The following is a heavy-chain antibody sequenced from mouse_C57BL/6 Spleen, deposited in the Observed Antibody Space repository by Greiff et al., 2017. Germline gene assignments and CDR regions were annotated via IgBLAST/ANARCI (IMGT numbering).Heavy chain of an antibody. D-gene: IGHD1-1*01. CDR1: GYTFTDYY. CDR3: ARNYDFDY. V-gene: IGHV1-26*01. CDR2: INPNNGGT. J-gene: IGHJ2*01. Sequence: VQLQQSGPELVKPGASVKISCKASGYTFTDYYMNWVKQSHGKSLEWIGDINPNNGGTSYNQKFKGKATLTVDKSSSTAYMELRSLTSEDSAVYYCARNYDFDYWDQGTTHTVSS.